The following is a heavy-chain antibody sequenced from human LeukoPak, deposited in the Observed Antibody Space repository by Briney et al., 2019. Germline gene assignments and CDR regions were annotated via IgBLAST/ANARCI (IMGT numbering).Heavy chain of an antibody. CDR2: IYYSGST. J-gene: IGHJ4*02. Sequence: SETLSLTCTVSGGSISSSSYYWGWIRQPPGKGLEWIGSIYYSGSTYYNPSLKSRVTISVDTSMNQFSLKLSSVTAADTAVYYCARLRIVGATTIDYWGQGTLVTVSS. D-gene: IGHD1-26*01. CDR1: GGSISSSSYY. V-gene: IGHV4-39*01. CDR3: ARLRIVGATTIDY.